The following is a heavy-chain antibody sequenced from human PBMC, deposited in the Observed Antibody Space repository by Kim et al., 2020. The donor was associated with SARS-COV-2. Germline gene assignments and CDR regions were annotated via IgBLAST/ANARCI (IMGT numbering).Heavy chain of an antibody. CDR3: THKRGSVPLTGYDYYYYMDV. CDR1: GFTFGDYA. D-gene: IGHD3-9*01. J-gene: IGHJ6*03. V-gene: IGHV3-49*04. Sequence: GGSLRLSCTASGFTFGDYAMSWVRQAPGKGLEWVGFIRSKAYGGTTEYAASVKGRFTISRDDSKSIAYLQMNSLKTEDTAVYYCTHKRGSVPLTGYDYYYYMDVWGKGTTVTVSS. CDR2: IRSKAYGGTT.